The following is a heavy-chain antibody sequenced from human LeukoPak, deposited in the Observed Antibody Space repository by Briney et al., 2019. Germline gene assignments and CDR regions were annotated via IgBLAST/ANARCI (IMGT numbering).Heavy chain of an antibody. CDR1: GGSISSYY. CDR3: ARAAGPLAAPDF. V-gene: IGHV4-59*01. CDR2: IYYSGST. Sequence: SETLSLTCTVSGGSISSYYWSWIRQPPGKGLEWIGYIYYSGSTNYNPSVKSRVTISVDTSKNQFSLKLSSVTAADTAVYYCARAAGPLAAPDFWGQGTPVTVSS. J-gene: IGHJ4*02. D-gene: IGHD6-13*01.